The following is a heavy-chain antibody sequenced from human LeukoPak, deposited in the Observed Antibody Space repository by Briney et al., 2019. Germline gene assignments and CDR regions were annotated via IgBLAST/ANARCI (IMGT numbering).Heavy chain of an antibody. Sequence: GASVKVSCKASGGTFSSYAISWVRQAPGQGLEWMGRIIPILGIANYAQTFQGRVTITADKSTSTAYMELSSLRSEDTAVYYCARGTYYYGSGSYFGTLECDYWGQGTLVTVSS. D-gene: IGHD3-10*01. V-gene: IGHV1-69*04. CDR2: IIPILGIA. CDR3: ARGTYYYGSGSYFGTLECDY. J-gene: IGHJ4*02. CDR1: GGTFSSYA.